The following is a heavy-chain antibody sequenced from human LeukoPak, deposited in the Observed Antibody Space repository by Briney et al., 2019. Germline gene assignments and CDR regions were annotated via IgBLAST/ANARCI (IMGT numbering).Heavy chain of an antibody. CDR1: GFTFSGYG. J-gene: IGHJ4*02. D-gene: IGHD2-2*01. Sequence: GGSLRLSCAASGFTFSGYGMHWFRQAPGKGLEWVAVIWYDGSNKYYADSVKGRFTISRDNSKNTLYLQMNSLRAEDTAVYYCARGDIVVVPAAFDYWGQGTLVTVSS. V-gene: IGHV3-33*08. CDR3: ARGDIVVVPAAFDY. CDR2: IWYDGSNK.